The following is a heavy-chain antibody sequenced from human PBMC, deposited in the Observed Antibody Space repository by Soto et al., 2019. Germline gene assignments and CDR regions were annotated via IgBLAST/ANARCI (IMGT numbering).Heavy chain of an antibody. V-gene: IGHV6-1*01. CDR1: GDSVSSHSAA. CDR2: TYYRSKWYN. Sequence: SQTLSLTGAISGDSVSSHSAAWNWIRQSPSRGLEWLGRTYYRSKWYNDYAVSVKSRIIINPDTSKNQFSLQLNSVTPEDTAVYYCARDDHCSGGSCYNLADYWGQGTLVTVSS. J-gene: IGHJ4*02. CDR3: ARDDHCSGGSCYNLADY. D-gene: IGHD2-15*01.